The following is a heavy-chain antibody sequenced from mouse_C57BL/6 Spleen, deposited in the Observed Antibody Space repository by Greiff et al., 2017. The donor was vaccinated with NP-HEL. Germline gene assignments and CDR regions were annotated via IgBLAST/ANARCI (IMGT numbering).Heavy chain of an antibody. CDR3: ARSIYYGSSLFFDY. CDR1: GYTFTDYY. V-gene: IGHV1-26*01. D-gene: IGHD1-1*01. CDR2: INPNYGGT. J-gene: IGHJ2*01. Sequence: EVQLQQSGPELVKPGASVKISCKASGYTFTDYYMNWVKQSHGKSLEWIGDINPNYGGTSYNQKFKGKATLTVDKSSSTAYMELRSLTSEDSAVYYCARSIYYGSSLFFDYWGQGTTLTVSS.